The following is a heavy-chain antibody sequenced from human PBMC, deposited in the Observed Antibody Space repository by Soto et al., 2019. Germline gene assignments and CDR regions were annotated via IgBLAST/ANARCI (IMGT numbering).Heavy chain of an antibody. J-gene: IGHJ1*01. Sequence: GGSLRLSCAASGFTFSSYGMHWVRQAPGKGLEWVAVISYDGSNEYYADSVKGRFTISRDNSKNTLYLQMNSLRAEDTAVYYCANQHCGGDCPAQYFQHWGQGTLVTVSS. CDR2: ISYDGSNE. CDR1: GFTFSSYG. D-gene: IGHD2-21*02. V-gene: IGHV3-30*18. CDR3: ANQHCGGDCPAQYFQH.